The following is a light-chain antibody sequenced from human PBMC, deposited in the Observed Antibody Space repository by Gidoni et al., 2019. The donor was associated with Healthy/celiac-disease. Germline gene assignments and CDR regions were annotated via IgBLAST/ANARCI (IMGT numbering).Light chain of an antibody. CDR3: QQRSNWTPPST. J-gene: IGKJ5*01. CDR2: DAS. V-gene: IGKV3-11*01. CDR1: QSVSSY. Sequence: EIVLTQSPATLSLSPGERATLSCRASQSVSSYLAWYQQKPGQAPRLLIYDASNRATGIPARFSGSGSGTDFTLTISSLEPEDFAVYYCQQRSNWTPPSTFGQGTRLEIK.